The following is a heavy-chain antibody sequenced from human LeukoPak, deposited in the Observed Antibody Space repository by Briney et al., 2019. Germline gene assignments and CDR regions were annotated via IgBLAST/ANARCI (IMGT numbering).Heavy chain of an antibody. D-gene: IGHD4-17*01. V-gene: IGHV4-34*01. CDR2: IHHSGST. CDR1: GVSFSGFY. CDR3: ARGYGDYEYYYGMDV. J-gene: IGHJ6*02. Sequence: SETLSLTCAAYGVSFSGFYWSWIRQPPGKGLEWVGEIHHSGSTNYNPSPTSRGTISVDTSKNQFSLKLSSVTAADTAVYYCARGYGDYEYYYGMDVWGQGTTVTVSS.